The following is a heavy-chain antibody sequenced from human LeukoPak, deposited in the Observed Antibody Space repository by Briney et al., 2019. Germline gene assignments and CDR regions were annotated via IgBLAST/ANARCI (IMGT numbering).Heavy chain of an antibody. CDR2: IKQDGSEK. Sequence: GGSLRLSCAASGFTFSSYAMSWVRQAPGKGLEWVANIKQDGSEKYYVDSVKGRFTISRDNAKNSLYLQMNSLRAEDTAVYYCARDKRNGYWGQGTLVTVSS. J-gene: IGHJ4*02. V-gene: IGHV3-7*03. CDR1: GFTFSSYA. CDR3: ARDKRNGY.